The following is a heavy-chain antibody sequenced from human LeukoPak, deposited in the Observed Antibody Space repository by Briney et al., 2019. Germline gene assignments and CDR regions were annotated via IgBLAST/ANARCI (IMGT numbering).Heavy chain of an antibody. J-gene: IGHJ4*02. Sequence: GGSLRLSCSASGFTFSSYAMHWVRQAPGKGLEYVSAISSNGGSTYYADSVKGRFTISRDNSKNTLYLQMSSLRAEDTAVYYCAREARATFDYWGQGTVVTVSS. CDR1: GFTFSSYA. CDR2: ISSNGGST. D-gene: IGHD5-12*01. CDR3: AREARATFDY. V-gene: IGHV3-64D*06.